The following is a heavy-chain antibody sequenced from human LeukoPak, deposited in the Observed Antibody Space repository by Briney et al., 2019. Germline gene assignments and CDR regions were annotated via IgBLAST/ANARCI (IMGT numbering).Heavy chain of an antibody. J-gene: IGHJ6*03. CDR2: IIPIFGTT. Sequence: GASVKVSCKASGDTFRSYAIIWVRQAPGRGLEWMGGIIPIFGTTNYAQMFQGRVTITADKSTDTAYMELSSLTSEDTAVYYCAKDLERSFSGYEMSLYHYYYMDVWGKGTTVTVSS. D-gene: IGHD5-12*01. CDR1: GDTFRSYA. V-gene: IGHV1-69*06. CDR3: AKDLERSFSGYEMSLYHYYYMDV.